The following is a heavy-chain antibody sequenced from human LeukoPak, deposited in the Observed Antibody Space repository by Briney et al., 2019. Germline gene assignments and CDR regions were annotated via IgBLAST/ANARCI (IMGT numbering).Heavy chain of an antibody. CDR1: GGSISSYY. CDR2: IYYSGST. Sequence: SETLSLTCTVSGGSISSYYWSWIRQTAGKGLEWIGYIYYSGSTNYNPSLKSRVTISVDTSKNQFSLKLSSVTAADTAVYYCARDPASGSYFPYGYFDLWGRGTLVTVSS. CDR3: ARDPASGSYFPYGYFDL. D-gene: IGHD1-26*01. J-gene: IGHJ2*01. V-gene: IGHV4-59*01.